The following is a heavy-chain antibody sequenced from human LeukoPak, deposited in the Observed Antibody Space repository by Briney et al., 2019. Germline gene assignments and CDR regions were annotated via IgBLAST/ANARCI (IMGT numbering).Heavy chain of an antibody. CDR3: ARDKSKLRYFDWLLSLDY. Sequence: GASVKVSCKASGYTFTGYYMHWVRQAAGQGVEWRGWINANSGGTDYAQKCQGRVTMTRDTYISTAYMELSRLRSDDTAVYYCARDKSKLRYFDWLLSLDYWGQGTLVTVCS. J-gene: IGHJ4*02. CDR2: INANSGGT. D-gene: IGHD3-9*01. CDR1: GYTFTGYY. V-gene: IGHV1-2*02.